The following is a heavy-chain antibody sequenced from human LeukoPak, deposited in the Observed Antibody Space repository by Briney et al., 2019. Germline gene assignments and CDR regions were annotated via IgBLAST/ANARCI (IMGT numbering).Heavy chain of an antibody. CDR1: GGTFSSYT. J-gene: IGHJ5*02. Sequence: SVKVSCKASGGTFSSYTISWVRQAPGQGLEWMGRIIPILGIANYAQKFQGRVTITADKYTSTAYMELSSLRSEDTAVCYCARDPPIVVVPAANGEYNWFDPWGQGTLVTVSS. D-gene: IGHD2-2*01. V-gene: IGHV1-69*04. CDR2: IIPILGIA. CDR3: ARDPPIVVVPAANGEYNWFDP.